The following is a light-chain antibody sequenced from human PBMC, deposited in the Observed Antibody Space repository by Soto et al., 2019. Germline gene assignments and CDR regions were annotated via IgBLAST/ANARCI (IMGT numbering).Light chain of an antibody. CDR3: SSFASSNTWV. CDR2: EVT. V-gene: IGLV2-8*01. Sequence: QSALTQPPSASGSPGQSVTLSCTGTSSDVGAYNYVSWYQQHAGKAPKLVIYEVTKRPSGVPDRFSGSKSANTASLTVSGRQAEDEADYYCSSFASSNTWVFGGGTKLTVL. CDR1: SSDVGAYNY. J-gene: IGLJ3*02.